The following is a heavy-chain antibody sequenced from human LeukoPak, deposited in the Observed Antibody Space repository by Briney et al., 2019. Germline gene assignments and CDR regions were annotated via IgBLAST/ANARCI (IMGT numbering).Heavy chain of an antibody. V-gene: IGHV4-34*01. CDR2: INHSGST. J-gene: IGHJ4*02. CDR3: ARRPYSSSWPFNY. D-gene: IGHD6-13*01. Sequence: PGGSLRLSCAASGFTFSSYAMSWIRQPPGKGLEWIGEINHSGSTNYNPSLKSRVTISVDTSKNQFSLKVSSVTAADTAVYYCARRPYSSSWPFNYWGQGTLVTVSS. CDR1: GFTFSSYA.